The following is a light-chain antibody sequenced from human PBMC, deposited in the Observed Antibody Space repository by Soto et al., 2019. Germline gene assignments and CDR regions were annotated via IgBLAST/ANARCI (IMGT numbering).Light chain of an antibody. CDR1: QSISSN. Sequence: DIQMTQSPSTLSACVGDRVTISCLASQSISSNLNWYQQKPGKAPKVLIYAASSLQSGVPSRFSGSGSGTDFTLTISSLQPEDFATYYCLEHDCYGLTFGGGSKV. J-gene: IGKJ4*01. CDR3: LEHDCYGLT. CDR2: AAS. V-gene: IGKV1-39*01.